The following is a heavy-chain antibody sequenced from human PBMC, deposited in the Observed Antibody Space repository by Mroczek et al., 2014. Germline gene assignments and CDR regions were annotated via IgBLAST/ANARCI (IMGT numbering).Heavy chain of an antibody. D-gene: IGHD4-17*01. CDR2: IYYSGST. CDR3: ARHVTRDFQH. CDR1: GGSISSSSYY. J-gene: IGHJ1*01. Sequence: VQLVESGPGLVKPSETLSLTCTVSGGSISSSSYYWGWIRQPPGKGLEWIGSIYYSGSTYYNPSLKSRVTISVDTSKNQFSLKLSSVTAADTAVYYCARHVTRDFQHWGQGTLVTVSS. V-gene: IGHV4-39*01.